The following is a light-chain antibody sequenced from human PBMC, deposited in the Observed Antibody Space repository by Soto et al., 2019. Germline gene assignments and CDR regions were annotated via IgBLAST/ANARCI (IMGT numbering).Light chain of an antibody. CDR3: SSYTSSSTLGHVV. CDR2: DVS. J-gene: IGLJ2*01. CDR1: SSDVGGYNY. V-gene: IGLV2-14*01. Sequence: QSALTQPASVSGSPGQSITISCTGTSSDVGGYNYVSWYQQHPGKAPKFMIYDVSNRPSGVSNRFSGSKSGNTASLTISGLQADDEADYYGSSYTSSSTLGHVVFGGGTKVTVL.